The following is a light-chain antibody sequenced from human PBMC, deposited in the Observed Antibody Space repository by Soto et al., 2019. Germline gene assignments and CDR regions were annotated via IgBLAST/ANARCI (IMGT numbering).Light chain of an antibody. CDR3: SSYTIQYTPSYV. CDR1: SSDVGGYNY. J-gene: IGLJ1*01. CDR2: EVS. Sequence: QSALTQPASVSGSPGQSITLSCTGTSSDVGGYNYVSWYQQHPGKAPKLMIYEVSNRPSGISHRFSGSKSGNTASLTISGLRAEDEAYYYCSSYTIQYTPSYVFGAGTKLTVL. V-gene: IGLV2-14*01.